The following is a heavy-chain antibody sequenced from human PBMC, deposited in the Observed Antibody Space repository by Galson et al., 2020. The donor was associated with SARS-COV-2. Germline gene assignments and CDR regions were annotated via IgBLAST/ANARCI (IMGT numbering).Heavy chain of an antibody. Sequence: GESLKISCKASGYTFINYGISWVRQAPGQGLEWMGWISSYNGNTNYAQNFRGRVTMTTDTSTTTAYMDLRSLRFDDTAVYYCVRVHLAAAGGGYTYGQPVLPWGQGTLVTVSS. CDR3: VRVHLAAAGGGYTYGQPVLP. CDR1: GYTFINYG. J-gene: IGHJ5*02. V-gene: IGHV1-18*01. D-gene: IGHD5-18*01. CDR2: ISSYNGNT.